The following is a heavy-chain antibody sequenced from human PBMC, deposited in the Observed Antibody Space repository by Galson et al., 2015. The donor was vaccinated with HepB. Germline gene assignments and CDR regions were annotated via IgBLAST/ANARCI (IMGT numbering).Heavy chain of an antibody. CDR1: GGSFSGYY. CDR3: ARGFDYYDSSGYPNPAGSYFDY. V-gene: IGHV4-34*01. CDR2: INHSGST. Sequence: ETLSLTCAVYGGSFSGYYWSWIRQPPGKGLEWIGEINHSGSTNYNPSLKSRVTISVDTSKNQFSLKLSSVTATDTAVYYCARGFDYYDSSGYPNPAGSYFDYWGQGTLVTVSS. J-gene: IGHJ4*02. D-gene: IGHD3-22*01.